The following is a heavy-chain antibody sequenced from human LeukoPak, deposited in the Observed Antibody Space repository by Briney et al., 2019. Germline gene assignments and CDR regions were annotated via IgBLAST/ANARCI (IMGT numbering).Heavy chain of an antibody. Sequence: SETLSLTCTVSGGSISSYYWSWIRQPPGKGLEWIGYIYYSGSTNYNPSLKSRVTISVDTSKNQFSLKLSSVTAADTAVYYCARGGESGSYNIWGQGTMVTVSS. J-gene: IGHJ3*02. V-gene: IGHV4-59*08. CDR1: GGSISSYY. CDR3: ARGGESGSYNI. CDR2: IYYSGST. D-gene: IGHD1-26*01.